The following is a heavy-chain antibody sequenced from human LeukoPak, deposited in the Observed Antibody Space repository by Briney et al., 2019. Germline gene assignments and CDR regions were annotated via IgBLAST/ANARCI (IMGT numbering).Heavy chain of an antibody. D-gene: IGHD6-19*01. CDR2: ISSSGSTI. V-gene: IGHV3-48*03. Sequence: WGSLRLSCAASGFTFSSYEMNWVRQAPGRGLEWVSYISSSGSTIYSADSVKGRFTISRDNSKNTLYLQMNSLRAEDTAVYYCAKMTIRIAVAPSPEYFQHWGQGTLVTVSS. CDR1: GFTFSSYE. CDR3: AKMTIRIAVAPSPEYFQH. J-gene: IGHJ1*01.